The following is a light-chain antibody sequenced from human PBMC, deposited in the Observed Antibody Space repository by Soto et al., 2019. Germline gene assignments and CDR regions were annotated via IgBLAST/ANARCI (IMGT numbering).Light chain of an antibody. CDR2: EVS. CDR1: SSDVGGYNF. Sequence: QSVLTQPASVFGSPGHSITFSCTGASSDVGGYNFVSWYQQHPGKAPKLMIYEVSSRPSGVSNRFSGSKSGNPASLTISGLQPEDEADYYCSSYTTSTTVVFGTGTKVTV. V-gene: IGLV2-14*03. J-gene: IGLJ1*01. CDR3: SSYTTSTTVV.